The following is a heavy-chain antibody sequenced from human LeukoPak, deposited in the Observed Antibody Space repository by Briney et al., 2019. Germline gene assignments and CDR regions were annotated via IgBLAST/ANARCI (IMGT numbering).Heavy chain of an antibody. CDR1: GFTFSNYW. CDR2: IKPDGSEK. D-gene: IGHD3-10*01. Sequence: GSLILSCVASGFTFSNYWMTWVRQAPGEGVEWVANIKPDGSEKHFVASVRGPFTISRDIAKHSLYLQMNSLRAEDTAVYYCVRGSSGTVVRGVAWAWFDHWGQGTLVTVSS. V-gene: IGHV3-7*05. J-gene: IGHJ5*02. CDR3: VRGSSGTVVRGVAWAWFDH.